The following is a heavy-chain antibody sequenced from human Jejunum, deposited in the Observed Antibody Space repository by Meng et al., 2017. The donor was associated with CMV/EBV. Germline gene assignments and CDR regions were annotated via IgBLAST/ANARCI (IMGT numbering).Heavy chain of an antibody. CDR3: TRGGWRYSFGSFDY. J-gene: IGHJ4*02. CDR2: IGSSGRTI. D-gene: IGHD5-18*01. Sequence: SGFTFSSYAKDWVREASGKGLEWVSFIGSSGRTIYFADSVKDRFTISRDNAKNSLYLQMNNLTVEDTAMYYCTRGGWRYSFGSFDYWGQGALVTVSS. CDR1: GFTFSSYA. V-gene: IGHV3-21*01.